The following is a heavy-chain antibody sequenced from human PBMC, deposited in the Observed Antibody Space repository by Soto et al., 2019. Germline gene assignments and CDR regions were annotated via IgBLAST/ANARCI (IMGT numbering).Heavy chain of an antibody. CDR1: GGTFSSYA. CDR3: ARVDKFGELLSLDY. CDR2: IIPIFGTA. J-gene: IGHJ4*02. D-gene: IGHD3-10*01. Sequence: SVKVSCKASGGTFSSYAISWVRQAPGQGLEWMGGIIPIFGTANYAQKFQGRVTITADESTSTAYMELSSLRSEDTAVYYCARVDKFGELLSLDYWGQGTLVTVSS. V-gene: IGHV1-69*13.